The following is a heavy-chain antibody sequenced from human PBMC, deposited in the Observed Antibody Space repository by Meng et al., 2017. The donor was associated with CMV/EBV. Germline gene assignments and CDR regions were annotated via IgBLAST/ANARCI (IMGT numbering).Heavy chain of an antibody. CDR1: GFTFDDYA. Sequence: SLKISCAASGFTFDDYAMHWVRQAPGKGLEWVSGISWNSGSIGYADSVKGRFTISRDNAKNSLYLQMNSLRAEGTALYYCAKDSEYLRGFIDYWGQGTLVTVSS. CDR3: AKDSEYLRGFIDY. V-gene: IGHV3-9*01. D-gene: IGHD2-2*01. J-gene: IGHJ4*02. CDR2: ISWNSGSI.